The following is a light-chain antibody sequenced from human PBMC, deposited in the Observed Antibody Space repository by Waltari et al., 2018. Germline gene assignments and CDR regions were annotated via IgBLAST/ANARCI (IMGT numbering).Light chain of an antibody. V-gene: IGLV1-47*01. CDR1: YSNLASHY. J-gene: IGLJ1*01. CDR3: AAWDESHYV. Sequence: QSVLTQPPSASGTPGQRVSISCSGSYSNLASHYLYWYQQLPGAAPKLLIYRNNQRPSGVPDRFSASKYGTSASLAISGLRSEDEAVYYCAAWDESHYVFGPGTKVTVL. CDR2: RNN.